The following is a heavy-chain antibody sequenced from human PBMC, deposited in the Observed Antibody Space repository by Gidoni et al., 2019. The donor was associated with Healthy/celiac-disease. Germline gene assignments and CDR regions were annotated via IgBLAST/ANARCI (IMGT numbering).Heavy chain of an antibody. V-gene: IGHV3-21*01. Sequence: EVQLVESGGGLVKPGGSLRLSCAASGFTFSSYSMNWVRQAPGKGLEWVSSISSSSSYIYYADSVKGRFTISRDNAKNSLYLQMNSLRAEDTAVYYCAAATHYYYYGMDVWGQGTTVTVSS. J-gene: IGHJ6*02. CDR2: ISSSSSYI. CDR3: AAATHYYYYGMDV. D-gene: IGHD2-15*01. CDR1: GFTFSSYS.